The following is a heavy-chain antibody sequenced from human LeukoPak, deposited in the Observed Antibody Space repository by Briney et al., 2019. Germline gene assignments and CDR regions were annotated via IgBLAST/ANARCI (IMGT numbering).Heavy chain of an antibody. J-gene: IGHJ4*02. CDR1: GGSISSHY. CDR2: IYYSGST. V-gene: IGHV4-59*11. CDR3: AGGPSGYYDSSGVPFDY. Sequence: SETLSLTCTVSGGSISSHYWSWIRQPPGKGLEWIGYIYYSGSTNYNPSLKSRVTISVDTSKNQFSLKLSSVTAADTAVYYCAGGPSGYYDSSGVPFDYWGQGTLVTVSS. D-gene: IGHD3-22*01.